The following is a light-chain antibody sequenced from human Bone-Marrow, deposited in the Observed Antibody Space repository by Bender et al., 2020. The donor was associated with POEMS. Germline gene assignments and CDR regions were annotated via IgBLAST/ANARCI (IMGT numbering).Light chain of an antibody. J-gene: IGLJ3*02. CDR2: DVT. V-gene: IGLV2-14*03. CDR1: SSDITGYNY. CDR3: SSYSSNTPWV. Sequence: QSALTQPASVAGSPGQSITISCTGTSSDITGYNYVSWYQQHPGKAPKLIIYDVTNRPSGVSNRFSGSKSDNTASLTISGLQAEDEANYYCSSYSSNTPWVFGGGTKLTVL.